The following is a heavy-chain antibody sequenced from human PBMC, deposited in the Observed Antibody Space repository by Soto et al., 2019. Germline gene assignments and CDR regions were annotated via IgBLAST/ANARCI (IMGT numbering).Heavy chain of an antibody. D-gene: IGHD3-10*01. J-gene: IGHJ4*02. V-gene: IGHV3-7*01. CDR3: ARAYGSGSLSGY. CDR2: IKQDGSEK. Sequence: EVQLVESGGGLVQPGGSLRLSCAASGFTFSSYWMSWVRQAPGKRLEWVANIKQDGSEKYNVDFVKGRFTISRDNAKNSLYLQMNSLRVEDTAVYYCARAYGSGSLSGYWGQGTLVTVSS. CDR1: GFTFSSYW.